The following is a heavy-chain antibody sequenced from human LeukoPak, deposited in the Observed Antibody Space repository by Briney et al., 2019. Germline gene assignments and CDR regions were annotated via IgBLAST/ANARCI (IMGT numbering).Heavy chain of an antibody. CDR2: IHEYGAT. CDR3: ARGSRDILTGYYAGSDS. J-gene: IGHJ4*02. Sequence: SETLTLTCTISGGSISNYYWSWVRQPPGKGLEWIGYIHEYGATNYSPSLKSRVAISADTSRNQFSLKLSAVTTADTAVYYCARGSRDILTGYYAGSDSWGQGTLVTVSS. D-gene: IGHD3-9*01. CDR1: GGSISNYY. V-gene: IGHV4-59*01.